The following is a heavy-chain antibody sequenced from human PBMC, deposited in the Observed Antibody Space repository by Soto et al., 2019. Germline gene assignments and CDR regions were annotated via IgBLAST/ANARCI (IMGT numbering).Heavy chain of an antibody. Sequence: PGGSLRLSCAASGFTFSSYAMSWVRQAPGKGLEWVSAISGSGGSTYYADSVKGRFTISRDNSKNTLYLQMNSLRAEDTAVYYCAEGAEDVRGVIIGGGAGFDYWGQGTLVTVSS. CDR1: GFTFSSYA. D-gene: IGHD3-10*01. CDR2: ISGSGGST. J-gene: IGHJ4*02. V-gene: IGHV3-23*01. CDR3: AEGAEDVRGVIIGGGAGFDY.